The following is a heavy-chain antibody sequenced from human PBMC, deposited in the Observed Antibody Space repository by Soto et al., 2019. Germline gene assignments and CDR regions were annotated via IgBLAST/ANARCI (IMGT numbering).Heavy chain of an antibody. CDR1: GFAFSSSA. CDR3: TRDLFSYDYSGILWFDP. CDR2: IRSKGHNYAT. J-gene: IGHJ5*02. Sequence: GSLRLSCASSGFAFSSSAMYWVGQASGKGPEWVGRIRSKGHNYATEYAASVKGRFTISRDDSKNTAYLQMNSLQTEDTAVYYCTRDLFSYDYSGILWFDPWGQGTLVTVSS. V-gene: IGHV3-73*01. D-gene: IGHD3-16*01.